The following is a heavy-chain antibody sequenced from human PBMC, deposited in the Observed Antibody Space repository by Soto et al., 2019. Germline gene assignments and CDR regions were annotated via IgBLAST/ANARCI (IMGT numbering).Heavy chain of an antibody. CDR3: AKDYALGGGSCYPY. J-gene: IGHJ4*02. Sequence: EVQLLESGGDLVQPGGSLRLSCATSGFSFSSYAMSWVRQAPGKGLEWVSAISGSGGNTFYANSVRGRSTISRDNFVNTLYLQMSSRRADDTALYYCAKDYALGGGSCYPYGGQGTLVTVSS. CDR2: ISGSGGNT. V-gene: IGHV3-23*01. D-gene: IGHD2-15*01. CDR1: GFSFSSYA.